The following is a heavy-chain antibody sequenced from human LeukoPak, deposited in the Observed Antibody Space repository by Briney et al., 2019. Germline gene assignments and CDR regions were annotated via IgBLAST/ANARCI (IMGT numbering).Heavy chain of an antibody. CDR3: ARDFYDTSGYYYDY. J-gene: IGHJ4*02. CDR2: ISGSSSYK. CDR1: GFTFSNAW. V-gene: IGHV3-21*01. Sequence: GGSLRLSCAASGFTFSNAWMSWVRQAPGKGLEWVSSISGSSSYKYYADSVKGRFTISRDNAKNSLYLQMNSLRAEDTAVYYCARDFYDTSGYYYDYWGQGTLVTVSS. D-gene: IGHD3-22*01.